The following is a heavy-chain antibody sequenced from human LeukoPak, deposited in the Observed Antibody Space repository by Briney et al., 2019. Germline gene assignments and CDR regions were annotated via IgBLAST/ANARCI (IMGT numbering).Heavy chain of an antibody. Sequence: GGSLRLSCAASGFTFSNYAMHWVRQAPGKGLEWVAVISYDGSNKYYADSVKGRFTISRDNSKNTLYLQMNSLRAEDTAVYYCTRASPMATTTFDYWGQGTPVTVSS. CDR2: ISYDGSNK. D-gene: IGHD5-24*01. J-gene: IGHJ4*02. CDR1: GFTFSNYA. V-gene: IGHV3-30-3*01. CDR3: TRASPMATTTFDY.